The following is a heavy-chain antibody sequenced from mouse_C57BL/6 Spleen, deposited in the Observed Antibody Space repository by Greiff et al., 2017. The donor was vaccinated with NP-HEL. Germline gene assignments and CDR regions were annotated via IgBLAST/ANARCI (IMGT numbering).Heavy chain of an antibody. CDR3: ARLGYGNRGYYYAMDY. D-gene: IGHD2-10*02. CDR1: GYTFTSYW. J-gene: IGHJ4*01. CDR2: INPSNGGT. V-gene: IGHV1-53*01. Sequence: QVQLQQSGTELVKPGASVKLSCKASGYTFTSYWMHWVKQRPGQGLEWIGNINPSNGGTNYNEKFKSKATLTVDKSSSTAYMQLSSLTSEDSAVYYCARLGYGNRGYYYAMDYWGQGTSVTVSS.